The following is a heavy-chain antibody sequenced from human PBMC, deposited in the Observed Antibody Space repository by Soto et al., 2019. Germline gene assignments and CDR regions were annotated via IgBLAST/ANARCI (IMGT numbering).Heavy chain of an antibody. V-gene: IGHV3-23*01. CDR3: AKGIAVAGTVYYYGMDV. CDR2: ISGSGGST. J-gene: IGHJ6*02. Sequence: EVQLLESGGGLVQPGGSLRLSCAASGFTFSSYAMSWVRQAPGKGLECVSAISGSGGSTYYADSVKGRFTLSRYNSNNTLYLQMKSLRAEDTAVYYCAKGIAVAGTVYYYGMDVWGQGTTVTVSS. CDR1: GFTFSSYA. D-gene: IGHD6-19*01.